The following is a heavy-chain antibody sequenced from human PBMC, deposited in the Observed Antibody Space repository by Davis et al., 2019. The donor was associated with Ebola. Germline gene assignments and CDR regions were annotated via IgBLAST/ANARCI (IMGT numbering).Heavy chain of an antibody. V-gene: IGHV3-30*18. J-gene: IGHJ4*02. CDR3: AKGRHYYGSGSYLDY. Sequence: GGSLRLSCAASGFTFSSYGMHWVRQAPGKGLEWVAFISYDGSNKYYADSVKGRFTISRDNSKNTLYLQMNTLRPEDMAVYYCAKGRHYYGSGSYLDYWGQGTLVTVSS. D-gene: IGHD3-10*01. CDR2: ISYDGSNK. CDR1: GFTFSSYG.